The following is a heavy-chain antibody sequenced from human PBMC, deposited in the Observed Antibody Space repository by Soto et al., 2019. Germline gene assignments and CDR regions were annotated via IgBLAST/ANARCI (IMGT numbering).Heavy chain of an antibody. CDR1: GYRFNSYG. Sequence: ASVKVSCKASGYRFNSYGISWVRQAPGQGLEWMGWISAYKGNTNYTQKLQGRVTMTIDTSTSTAYMELRSLRSDDTAVYYCASIFCSGGSCYSGTYYMDVWGKGTTVTVSS. V-gene: IGHV1-18*01. D-gene: IGHD2-15*01. J-gene: IGHJ6*03. CDR3: ASIFCSGGSCYSGTYYMDV. CDR2: ISAYKGNT.